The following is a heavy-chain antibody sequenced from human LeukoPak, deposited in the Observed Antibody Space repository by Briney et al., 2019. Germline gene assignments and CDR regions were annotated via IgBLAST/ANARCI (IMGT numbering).Heavy chain of an antibody. CDR3: ARGLGPTDYDSSVYPYYFDY. D-gene: IGHD3-22*01. V-gene: IGHV4-38-2*02. Sequence: SETLSLTCTISGYSISSGYYWGWIRQPQGKGLKWIGRIYHSGRVYHKPCLKSTYYIPSLKSRVTMSVDTSKNQFSLMLSSVTGADTAVYYCARGLGPTDYDSSVYPYYFDYWGQGTLVTVSS. CDR2: IYHSGRVYHKPCLKST. CDR1: GYSISSGYY. J-gene: IGHJ4*02.